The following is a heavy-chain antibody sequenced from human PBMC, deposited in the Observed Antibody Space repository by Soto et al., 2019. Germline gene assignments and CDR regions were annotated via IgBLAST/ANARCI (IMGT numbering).Heavy chain of an antibody. D-gene: IGHD3-16*01. J-gene: IGHJ4*02. CDR2: IYYSGST. CDR3: TRGYGSFFDY. V-gene: IGHV4-59*08. Sequence: PSETLSLTCTVSGGSISSYYWSWIRQPPGKGLEWIGYIYYSGSTNYNPSLKSRVTISVDTSKNQLSLKLSSVTAADTAVYYCTRGYGSFFDYGGRGTLVPVSS. CDR1: GGSISSYY.